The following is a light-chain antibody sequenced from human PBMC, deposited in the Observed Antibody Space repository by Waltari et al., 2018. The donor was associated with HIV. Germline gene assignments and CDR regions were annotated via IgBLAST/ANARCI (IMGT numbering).Light chain of an antibody. J-gene: IGKJ4*01. Sequence: MTHSPATLSVSPGEGATLSCGPSQSVNYNLAWYQQKNGEAPRGLVYGASNRATGIPARFSGSGSGTEFTLTITSLQSEDFTVYYCQQYNNWPLTFGGGTKVEIK. CDR2: GAS. CDR1: QSVNYN. CDR3: QQYNNWPLT. V-gene: IGKV3-15*01.